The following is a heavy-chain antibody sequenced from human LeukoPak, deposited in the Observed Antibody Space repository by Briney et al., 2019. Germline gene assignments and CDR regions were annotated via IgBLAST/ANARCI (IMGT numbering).Heavy chain of an antibody. Sequence: QPGGSLRLSCAASGFTFSSYGMHWVRQAPGKGLEWVSYISSSGSTIYYADSVKGRFTISRDNAKNSLYLQMNSLRAEDTAVYYCARVLDGIAGSGSYSYFDYWGQGTLVTVSS. J-gene: IGHJ4*02. CDR2: ISSSGSTI. CDR3: ARVLDGIAGSGSYSYFDY. V-gene: IGHV3-48*04. CDR1: GFTFSSYG. D-gene: IGHD3-10*01.